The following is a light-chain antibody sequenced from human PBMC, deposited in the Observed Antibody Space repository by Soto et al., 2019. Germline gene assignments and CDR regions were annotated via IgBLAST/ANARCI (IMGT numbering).Light chain of an antibody. CDR2: GSS. CDR1: SSNIGARYD. J-gene: IGLJ3*02. CDR3: QSYVSSLSGSV. V-gene: IGLV1-40*01. Sequence: QSVLTQPPSVSGAPGQGWTLSCTWGSSNIGARYDVHWYQHHPGTAPKLRIYGSSNRPAGVPDRFSGSKPGTSASLAITGLQAEDEADYYCQSYVSSLSGSVFGGGAKLTVL.